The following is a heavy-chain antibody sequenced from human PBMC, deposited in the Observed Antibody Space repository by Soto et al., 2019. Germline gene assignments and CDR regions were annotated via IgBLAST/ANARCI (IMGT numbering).Heavy chain of an antibody. J-gene: IGHJ6*02. CDR1: GYTFTSYG. CDR2: ISAYNGNT. D-gene: IGHD3-3*01. V-gene: IGHV1-18*04. Sequence: GASVKVSCKASGYTFTSYGISWVRQAPGQGLEWMGWISAYNGNTNYAQKLQGRVTMNTDTSTSTAYMELRSLRSDDTAVYYCARDRSPAYYDFWSGYFSDYYYYGMDVWGQGTTVTVSS. CDR3: ARDRSPAYYDFWSGYFSDYYYYGMDV.